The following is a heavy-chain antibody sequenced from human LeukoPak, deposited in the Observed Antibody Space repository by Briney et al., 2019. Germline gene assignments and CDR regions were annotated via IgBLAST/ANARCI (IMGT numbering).Heavy chain of an antibody. CDR2: ISSSGSTI. V-gene: IGHV3-48*04. D-gene: IGHD6-6*01. CDR1: GFTFSSYS. Sequence: GGSLRLSCAASGFTFSSYSMNWVRQAPGKGLEWVSYISSSGSTIYYADSVKGQFTISRDNAEKSLHLQMNSLRAEDTAVYYCAREISFSSSSYFDYWGQGTLVTVSS. CDR3: AREISFSSSSYFDY. J-gene: IGHJ4*02.